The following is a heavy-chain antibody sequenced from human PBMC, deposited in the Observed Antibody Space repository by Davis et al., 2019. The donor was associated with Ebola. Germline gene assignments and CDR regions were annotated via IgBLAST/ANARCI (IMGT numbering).Heavy chain of an antibody. Sequence: GESLKISCAASGFTFSSYGMHWVRQAPGKGLEWVAVISYDGSNKYSADSVKGRFTISRDNSKNTLYLQMNSLRAEDTAVYYCAKAGFVFWGQGTLVTVSS. CDR3: AKAGFVF. V-gene: IGHV3-30*18. CDR1: GFTFSSYG. J-gene: IGHJ4*02. CDR2: ISYDGSNK.